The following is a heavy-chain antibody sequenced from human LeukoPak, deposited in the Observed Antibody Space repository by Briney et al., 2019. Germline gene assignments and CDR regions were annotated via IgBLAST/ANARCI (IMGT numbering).Heavy chain of an antibody. V-gene: IGHV4-31*11. J-gene: IGHJ4*02. CDR3: ASRNYDYVWGSYRYEAYFDY. D-gene: IGHD3-16*02. CDR1: GGSFSGYY. CDR2: IYYSGST. Sequence: SETLSLTCAVYGGSFSGYYWSWIRQHPGKGLEWIGYIYYSGSTYYNPSLKSRVTISVDTSKNQFSLKLSSVTAADTAVYYCASRNYDYVWGSYRYEAYFDYWGQGTLVTVSS.